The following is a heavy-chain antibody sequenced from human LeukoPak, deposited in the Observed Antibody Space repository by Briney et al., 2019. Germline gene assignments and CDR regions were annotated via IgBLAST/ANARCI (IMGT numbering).Heavy chain of an antibody. CDR2: ISSSGTTI. D-gene: IGHD1-26*01. J-gene: IGHJ4*02. CDR1: GFTFSSYE. Sequence: PGGSLRLSCAASGFTFSSYEMNWVRQAPGKGVERVSFISSSGTTINHPDSVKARFTISRDNAKNSVHLQMDNLRVEDTAVYYCARGWDRAHPTGFEFDVWGQGTLVTVSS. V-gene: IGHV3-48*03. CDR3: ARGWDRAHPTGFEFDV.